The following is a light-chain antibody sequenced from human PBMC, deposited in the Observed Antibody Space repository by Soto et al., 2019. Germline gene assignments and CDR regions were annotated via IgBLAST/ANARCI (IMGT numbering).Light chain of an antibody. Sequence: DIQMTQSPSSLSASVGDRVTITCQASQDISNYLNWYQQKPGKAPKLLIYDASNLETGVPSRVSGSGSGTDFTFTISSLQPEDIATYYCQQYDNRPVTFGQGTKLEIK. CDR3: QQYDNRPVT. J-gene: IGKJ2*01. V-gene: IGKV1-33*01. CDR2: DAS. CDR1: QDISNY.